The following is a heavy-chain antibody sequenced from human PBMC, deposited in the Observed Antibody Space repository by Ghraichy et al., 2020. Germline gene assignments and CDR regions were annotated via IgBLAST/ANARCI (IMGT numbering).Heavy chain of an antibody. J-gene: IGHJ6*02. CDR3: AKDSDFWSGYPPGDYYGMDV. Sequence: GESLNISCAASGFTFSSYAMSWVRQAPGKGLEWVSAISGSGGSTYYADSVKGRFTISRDNSKNTLYLQMNSLRAEDTAVYYCAKDSDFWSGYPPGDYYGMDVWGQGTTVTVSS. V-gene: IGHV3-23*01. D-gene: IGHD3-3*01. CDR2: ISGSGGST. CDR1: GFTFSSYA.